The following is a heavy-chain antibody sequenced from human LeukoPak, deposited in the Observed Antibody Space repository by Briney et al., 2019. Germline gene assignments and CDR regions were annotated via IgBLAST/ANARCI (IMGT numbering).Heavy chain of an antibody. CDR1: GGSFSGYY. J-gene: IGHJ4*02. CDR3: AGGGDDYGDYYFDN. Sequence: TSETLSLTCAVYGGSFSGYYWSWISQPPGKGLEWIGEINHSGSTNYNPSLKSRVTISVDTSKNQFSLKLSSVTAADTAVYYCAGGGDDYGDYYFDNWGQGTLVSVSS. CDR2: INHSGST. D-gene: IGHD4-17*01. V-gene: IGHV4-34*01.